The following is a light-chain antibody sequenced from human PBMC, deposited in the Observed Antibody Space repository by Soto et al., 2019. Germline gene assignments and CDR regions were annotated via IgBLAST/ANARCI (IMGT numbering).Light chain of an antibody. CDR3: QQYGTSPRT. CDR1: QRITDNY. CDR2: GAS. V-gene: IGKV3-20*01. J-gene: IGKJ1*01. Sequence: DIVMTQSPGTLSLSPGERATLYCRASQRITDNYLAWYQQKPGQSPRLLIYGASSMATGIPDRFSGSGSGTDFTLTISRLEPEDFAVYFCQQYGTSPRTFGQGTKVDI.